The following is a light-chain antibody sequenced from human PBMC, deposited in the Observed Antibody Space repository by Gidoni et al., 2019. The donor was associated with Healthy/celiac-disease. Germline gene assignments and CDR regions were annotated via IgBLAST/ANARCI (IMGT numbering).Light chain of an antibody. CDR2: AAS. CDR3: QQYYSFPPT. Sequence: VIWMTQSPSLLSASTGDRVTISCRMSQGISIYLAWYQQKPGKAPELLIYAASTLQSGVPSRFSGSGSGTDFTLTISCLQSEDFATYYCQQYYSFPPTFGGGTKVEIK. J-gene: IGKJ4*01. CDR1: QGISIY. V-gene: IGKV1D-8*01.